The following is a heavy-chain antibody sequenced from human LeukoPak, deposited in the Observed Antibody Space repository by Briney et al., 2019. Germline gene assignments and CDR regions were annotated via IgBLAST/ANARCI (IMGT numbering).Heavy chain of an antibody. CDR3: ARLTSSWSFDY. D-gene: IGHD6-13*01. J-gene: IGHJ4*02. CDR2: ISPDGSDT. Sequence: GESTKISCKGSGYSLTNYWIGWVRQMPGKGLEWMGIISPDGSDTRYSPSFQGQVTISADKSITTAYLQWSSLKASDTAMYYCARLTSSWSFDYWGQGTLVTVSS. CDR1: GYSLTNYW. V-gene: IGHV5-51*01.